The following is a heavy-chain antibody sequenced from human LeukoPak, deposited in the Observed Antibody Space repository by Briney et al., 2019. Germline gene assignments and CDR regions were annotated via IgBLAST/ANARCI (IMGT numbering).Heavy chain of an antibody. Sequence: SVKVSCKASGGTFISYAISWVRQAPGQGLEWMGGIIPIFGTVNYAQKFQGRVTITADESTSTAYMELSSLRSEDTAVYYCARAEGGYSVGFDYWGQGTLVTVSS. CDR3: ARAEGGYSVGFDY. D-gene: IGHD5-18*01. V-gene: IGHV1-69*13. CDR1: GGTFISYA. J-gene: IGHJ4*02. CDR2: IIPIFGTV.